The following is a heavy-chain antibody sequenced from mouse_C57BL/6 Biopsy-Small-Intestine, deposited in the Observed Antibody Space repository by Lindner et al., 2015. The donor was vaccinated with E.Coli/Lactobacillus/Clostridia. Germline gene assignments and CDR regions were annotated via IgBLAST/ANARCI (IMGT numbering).Heavy chain of an antibody. J-gene: IGHJ2*01. CDR3: ARTSYLDY. CDR1: GYAFTNYL. Sequence: VQLQESGAELVRPETSVKVSCKASGYAFTNYLIEWIKQRPGRGLEWIGVINPGSGGTNYNEKFKGKATLTADKSSSTAYMQLSSLTSEDSAVYFCARTSYLDYWGQGTTLTVSS. CDR2: INPGSGGT. V-gene: IGHV1-54*01.